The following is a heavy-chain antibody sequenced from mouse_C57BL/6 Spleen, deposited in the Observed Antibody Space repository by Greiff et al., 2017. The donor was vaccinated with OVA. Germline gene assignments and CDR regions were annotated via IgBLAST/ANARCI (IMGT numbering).Heavy chain of an antibody. CDR2: IDPSDSET. J-gene: IGHJ2*01. D-gene: IGHD1-1*01. CDR3: AREEDYGSSYGYIDY. Sequence: QVHVKQPGAELVRPGSSVKLSCKASGYTFTSYWMHWVKQRPIQGLEWIGNIDPSDSETHYNQKFKDKATLTVDKSSSTAYMQLSSLTSEDSAVYYCAREEDYGSSYGYIDYWGQGTTLTVSS. CDR1: GYTFTSYW. V-gene: IGHV1-52*01.